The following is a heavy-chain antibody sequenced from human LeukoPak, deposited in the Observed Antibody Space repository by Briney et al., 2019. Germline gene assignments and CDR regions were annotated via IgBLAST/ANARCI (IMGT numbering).Heavy chain of an antibody. V-gene: IGHV3-7*01. Sequence: GGSLRLSCAASGFTFSSYWMSWVRQAPGKGLEWVANIKQDGSEKYYVDSVKGRFTISRDNAKNSLYLQMNSLRAEDTAVYYCARVGRYCSSTSCPVYFDYWGQGTLVTVSS. J-gene: IGHJ4*02. D-gene: IGHD2-2*01. CDR1: GFTFSSYW. CDR2: IKQDGSEK. CDR3: ARVGRYCSSTSCPVYFDY.